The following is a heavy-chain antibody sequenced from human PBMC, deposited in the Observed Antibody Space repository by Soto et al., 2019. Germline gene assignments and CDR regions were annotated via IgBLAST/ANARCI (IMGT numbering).Heavy chain of an antibody. J-gene: IGHJ4*02. Sequence: KPSETLSLTCTVSGGSISSYYWSWIRQPPGKGLEWIGYIYYSGSTNYNPSLKSRVTISVDTSKNQFSLKLSSVTAADTAVYYCARGYKGYYDSSGYYHFDYWGQGTLVTVSS. D-gene: IGHD3-22*01. CDR1: GGSISSYY. CDR2: IYYSGST. CDR3: ARGYKGYYDSSGYYHFDY. V-gene: IGHV4-59*01.